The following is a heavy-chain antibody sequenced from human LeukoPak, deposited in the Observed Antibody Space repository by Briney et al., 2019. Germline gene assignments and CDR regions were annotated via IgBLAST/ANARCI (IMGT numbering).Heavy chain of an antibody. CDR3: ARRVSSSWYWALFDY. V-gene: IGHV3-7*01. Sequence: GGSLRLSCAASGFTFSSYWMSWVRQAPGKGLEWVANIKQDGSEKYYVDSVKGRFTISRDNAKNSLYLQMNSLRAEDTAVYYCARRVSSSWYWALFDYWGQGTLVTASS. CDR1: GFTFSSYW. J-gene: IGHJ4*02. D-gene: IGHD6-13*01. CDR2: IKQDGSEK.